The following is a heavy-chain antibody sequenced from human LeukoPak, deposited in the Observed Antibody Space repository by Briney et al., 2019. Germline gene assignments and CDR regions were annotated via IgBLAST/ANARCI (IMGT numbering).Heavy chain of an antibody. CDR2: FDPEDGET. CDR3: ATDKRGRYFDWLLYY. J-gene: IGHJ4*02. Sequence: EASVKVSFKVSGYTLTELSMHWVRQAPGKGLEWMGGFDPEDGETIYAQKFQGRVTMTEDTSTDTAYMELSSLRSEDTAVYYCATDKRGRYFDWLLYYWGQGTLVTVSS. CDR1: GYTLTELS. V-gene: IGHV1-24*01. D-gene: IGHD3-9*01.